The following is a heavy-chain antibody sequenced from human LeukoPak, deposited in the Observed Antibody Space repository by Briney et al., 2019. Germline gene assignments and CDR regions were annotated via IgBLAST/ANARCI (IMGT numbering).Heavy chain of an antibody. CDR1: GGSISNCY. V-gene: IGHV4-4*07. D-gene: IGHD2/OR15-2a*01. J-gene: IGHJ4*02. Sequence: SETPSLTCSVSGGSISNCYWNWIRQPAGKGLEWIGRIYASGSTNYNPSLKSRVTISMDKSKNHFSLNLKSVTAADTGFYYCARDFYGDDGHHPFDYWGQGIQVTVSS. CDR3: ARDFYGDDGHHPFDY. CDR2: IYASGST.